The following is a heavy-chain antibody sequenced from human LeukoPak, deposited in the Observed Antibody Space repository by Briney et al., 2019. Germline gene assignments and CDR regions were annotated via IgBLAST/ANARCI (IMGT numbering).Heavy chain of an antibody. CDR3: ARRGYYYDSSGYYSYEGRDY. D-gene: IGHD3-22*01. Sequence: GGSLRLSCTVSGFTFSSNSWSWVRQAPGKGLEWVSFINSSSTYKEYPDSVKGQFTISRDNAKNSLFLQMNSLRAEDTAVYYCARRGYYYDSSGYYSYEGRDYWGQGTLVTVSA. CDR1: GFTFSSNS. CDR2: INSSSTYK. J-gene: IGHJ4*02. V-gene: IGHV3-21*01.